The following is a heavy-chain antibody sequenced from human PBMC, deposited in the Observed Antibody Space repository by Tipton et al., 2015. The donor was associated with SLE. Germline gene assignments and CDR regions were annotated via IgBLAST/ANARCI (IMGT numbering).Heavy chain of an antibody. D-gene: IGHD3-10*02. J-gene: IGHJ5*01. CDR3: AGRRSETGLFSKRGWVDP. CDR1: GGSFSGYY. CDR2: INHSGST. Sequence: TLSLTCAVYGGSFSGYYWSWIRHPPGKGLEWIGEINHSGSTNYNPSLKSRVTISVDTAKNQFSLKLRSVTAADTAVYYCAGRRSETGLFSKRGWVDPWGQGTLVTVSS. V-gene: IGHV4-34*01.